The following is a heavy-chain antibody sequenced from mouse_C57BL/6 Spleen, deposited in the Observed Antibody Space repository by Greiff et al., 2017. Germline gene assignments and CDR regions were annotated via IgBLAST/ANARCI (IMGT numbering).Heavy chain of an antibody. D-gene: IGHD1-1*01. CDR3: AKGRGFITTVVDAMDY. Sequence: VQLQQSGPGLVQPSQRLSITCTVSGFSLTSYGVHWVRQSPGKGLEWLGVIWRGGSTDYNAAFMSRLSITKDNSKSQVFFKMNSLQADDTAIYYCAKGRGFITTVVDAMDYWGQGTSVTVSS. J-gene: IGHJ4*01. CDR2: IWRGGST. V-gene: IGHV2-5*01. CDR1: GFSLTSYG.